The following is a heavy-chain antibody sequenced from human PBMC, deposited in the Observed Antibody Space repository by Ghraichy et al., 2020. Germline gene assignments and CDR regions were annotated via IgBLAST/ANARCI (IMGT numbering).Heavy chain of an antibody. V-gene: IGHV3-53*01. CDR1: GFTVRSDY. D-gene: IGHD6-19*01. CDR2: IYGGGST. CDR3: ARGGTGSDY. J-gene: IGHJ4*02. Sequence: GGSLRLSCAASGFTVRSDYMSWVRQAPGKGLEWVSVIYGGGSTYYADYVTGRFTISRDDSKNTVYLHMNSLTAEDTAVYYCARGGTGSDYWGQGTLVTVSS.